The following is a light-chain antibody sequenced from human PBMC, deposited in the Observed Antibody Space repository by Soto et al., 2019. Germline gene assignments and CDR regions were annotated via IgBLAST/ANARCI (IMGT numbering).Light chain of an antibody. CDR3: SSYTSSSPVV. CDR1: SSDVGAYNY. V-gene: IGLV2-14*01. J-gene: IGLJ2*01. Sequence: QSVLTQPASVSGSPGQSITISCTGTSSDVGAYNYVSWYQQHPGKAPKLMIYEVSDRPSGLSNRFSGSKSGNTASLTISGLQAEDAADYYCSSYTSSSPVVFGGGTKVTVL. CDR2: EVS.